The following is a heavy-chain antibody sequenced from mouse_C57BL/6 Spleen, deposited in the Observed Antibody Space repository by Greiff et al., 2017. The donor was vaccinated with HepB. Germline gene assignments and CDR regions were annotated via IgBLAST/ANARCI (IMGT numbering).Heavy chain of an antibody. CDR2: ISDGGSYT. D-gene: IGHD1-1*01. CDR1: GFTFSSYA. J-gene: IGHJ1*03. V-gene: IGHV5-4*01. CDR3: AREAFITTVVATGYFDV. Sequence: EVKLMESGGGLVKPGGSLKLSCAASGFTFSSYAMSWVRQTPEKRLEWVATISDGGSYTYYPDNVKGRFTISRDNAKNNLYLQMSHLKSEDTAMYYCAREAFITTVVATGYFDVWGTGTTVTVSS.